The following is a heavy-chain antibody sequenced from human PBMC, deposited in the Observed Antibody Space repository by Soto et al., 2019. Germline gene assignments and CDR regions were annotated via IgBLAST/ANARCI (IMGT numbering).Heavy chain of an antibody. D-gene: IGHD2-15*01. CDR1: GYTFTSYA. V-gene: IGHV1-3*01. J-gene: IGHJ5*02. Sequence: ASVKVSCKSSGYTFTSYAMHWVRQAPGQRLEWMGWINAGNGNTKYSQKFQGRVTITRDTSASTAYMELSSLRSEDTAVYYCARDPGVVVVAALSWFDPWGQGTLVTVSS. CDR2: INAGNGNT. CDR3: ARDPGVVVVAALSWFDP.